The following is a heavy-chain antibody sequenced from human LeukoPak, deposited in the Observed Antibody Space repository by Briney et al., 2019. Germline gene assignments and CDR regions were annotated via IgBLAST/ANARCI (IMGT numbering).Heavy chain of an antibody. CDR3: ARGRYSYGSGFDY. J-gene: IGHJ4*01. CDR1: GGSISSGGYS. CDR2: IYHSGST. V-gene: IGHV4-30-2*01. D-gene: IGHD5-18*01. Sequence: PSQTLSLTCAVSGGSISSGGYSWSWIRQPPGEGVEWIGYIYHSGSTYYNPSLKSRVTISVDRSKNQFSLKLSSVTAADTAVYYCARGRYSYGSGFDYWGQGTLVTVSS.